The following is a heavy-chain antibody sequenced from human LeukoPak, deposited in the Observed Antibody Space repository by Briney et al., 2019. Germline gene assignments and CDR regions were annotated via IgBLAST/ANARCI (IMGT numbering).Heavy chain of an antibody. CDR1: GGSISSYY. D-gene: IGHD6-13*01. CDR3: AREARSGIAADY. V-gene: IGHV4-59*01. CDR2: IYYSGST. Sequence: TSETLSLTCTVSGGSISSYYWSWIRQPPGEGLEWIGHIYYSGSTNYNPSPKSRVTISSDTSKNQFSLKLSSVTAADTAVYYCAREARSGIAADYWGQGTLVTVSS. J-gene: IGHJ4*02.